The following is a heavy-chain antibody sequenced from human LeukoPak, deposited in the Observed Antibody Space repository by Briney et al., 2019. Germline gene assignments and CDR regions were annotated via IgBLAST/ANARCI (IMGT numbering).Heavy chain of an antibody. CDR3: ARVFGDYANYFDY. CDR2: INPNSGGT. D-gene: IGHD4-17*01. V-gene: IGHV1-2*02. J-gene: IGHJ4*02. CDR1: GYTFTGYY. Sequence: GASVKVSCKASGYTFTGYYIHWVRQAPGQGLEWMGWINPNSGGTNYAQKFQGRVTMTRDTSISTAYMELSRLRSDDTAVYYCARVFGDYANYFDYWGQGTLVTVSS.